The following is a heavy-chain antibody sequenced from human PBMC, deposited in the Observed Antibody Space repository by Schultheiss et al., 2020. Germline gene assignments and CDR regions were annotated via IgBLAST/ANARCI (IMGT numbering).Heavy chain of an antibody. CDR1: GGSISSGGYY. Sequence: SETLSLTCTVSGGSISSGGYYWSWIRQHPGKGLEWIGYIYYSGSTYYNPSLKSRVTISVDTSKNQLSLKLSAVTAADTAVYYCAKHIVVVPAASFEYWGQGTLVTVAS. V-gene: IGHV4-39*01. J-gene: IGHJ4*02. D-gene: IGHD2-2*01. CDR2: IYYSGST. CDR3: AKHIVVVPAASFEY.